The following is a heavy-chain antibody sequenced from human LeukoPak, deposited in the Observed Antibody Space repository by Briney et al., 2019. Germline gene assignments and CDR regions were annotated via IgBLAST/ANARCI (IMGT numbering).Heavy chain of an antibody. CDR3: ARDSRRVGATGGSDY. J-gene: IGHJ4*02. CDR2: INPDGNKK. Sequence: GGSLRLSCAVSGLTFSSSWMDWVRQAPGKGLEWVASINPDGNKKYSVDSVKGRFTISRDNAKNSLYLQLNSLRVDDTAVYYCARDSRRVGATGGSDYWGQGTLVTVSS. CDR1: GLTFSSSW. V-gene: IGHV3-7*03. D-gene: IGHD1-26*01.